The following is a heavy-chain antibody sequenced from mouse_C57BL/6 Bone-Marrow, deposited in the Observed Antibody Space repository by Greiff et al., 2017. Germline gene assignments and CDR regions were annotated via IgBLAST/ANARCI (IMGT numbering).Heavy chain of an antibody. D-gene: IGHD3-2*02. CDR3: AILDISGPFAY. V-gene: IGHV5-6*02. CDR1: GFTFSSYG. Sequence: EVKVEESGGDLVKPGGSLKLSCAASGFTFSSYGMSWVRQTPDKRLEWVATISSGGSYTYYPDSVKGRFTISIDNANNTRYLQMRSLKSAATAMYYCAILDISGPFAYWGQGTLVTVSS. CDR2: ISSGGSYT. J-gene: IGHJ3*01.